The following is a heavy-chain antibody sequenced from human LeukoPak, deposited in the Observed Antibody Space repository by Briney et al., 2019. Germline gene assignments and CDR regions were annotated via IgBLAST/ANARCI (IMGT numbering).Heavy chain of an antibody. D-gene: IGHD1-26*01. CDR3: ARDRWELLAALDY. Sequence: GASVKVSCKASGYTFTGYYMHWVRQAPGQGLEWMGWINPNSGGTNYAQKFQGRVTMTRDTSISTAYMELSRLRSDDTAVYYCARDRWELLAALDYWGQGTLVTVSS. V-gene: IGHV1-2*02. CDR2: INPNSGGT. CDR1: GYTFTGYY. J-gene: IGHJ4*02.